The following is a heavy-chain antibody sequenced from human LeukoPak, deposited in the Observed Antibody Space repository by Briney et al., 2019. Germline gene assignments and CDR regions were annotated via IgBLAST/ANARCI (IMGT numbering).Heavy chain of an antibody. D-gene: IGHD3-22*01. V-gene: IGHV4-59*08. J-gene: IGHJ4*02. CDR2: IDYSGGT. CDR1: GGSISTYY. Sequence: PSETLSLSCTVSGGSISTYYWSWIRQPPGKGLEWIGYIDYSGGTNYNPSLKSRVTISIDASKNQFSLKLSSVTAADTAVYYCARLPFYYDSGGYRYYCDNWGQGTLVTVSS. CDR3: ARLPFYYDSGGYRYYCDN.